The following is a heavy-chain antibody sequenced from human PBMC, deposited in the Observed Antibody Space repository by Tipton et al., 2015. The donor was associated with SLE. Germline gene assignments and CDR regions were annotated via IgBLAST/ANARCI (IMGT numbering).Heavy chain of an antibody. CDR1: GGSFSSHY. CDR2: IYYSGST. V-gene: IGHV4-59*11. Sequence: TLSLTCTVSGGSFSSHYWGWIRQPPGKGLEWIGYIYYSGSTNYNPSLKSRVTISVDTSKNQFPLKLSSVTAADTAVYYCARSAGYGSSWAHFDYWGQGTLVTVSS. D-gene: IGHD6-13*01. J-gene: IGHJ4*02. CDR3: ARSAGYGSSWAHFDY.